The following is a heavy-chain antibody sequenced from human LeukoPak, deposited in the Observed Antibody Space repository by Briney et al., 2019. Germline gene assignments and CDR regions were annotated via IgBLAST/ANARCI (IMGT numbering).Heavy chain of an antibody. Sequence: ASVNVSCKVSGERLIEIAMHWVRQAPGKGFEWMGGFDSEEGERVYTQKFQGRVTMSEDRSSDTAYMELNSLTSEDTAVYYCATAQEIQCSGGGCYDLAYWGQGTLVTVSS. J-gene: IGHJ4*02. V-gene: IGHV1-24*01. CDR3: ATAQEIQCSGGGCYDLAY. CDR2: FDSEEGER. CDR1: GERLIEIA. D-gene: IGHD2-15*01.